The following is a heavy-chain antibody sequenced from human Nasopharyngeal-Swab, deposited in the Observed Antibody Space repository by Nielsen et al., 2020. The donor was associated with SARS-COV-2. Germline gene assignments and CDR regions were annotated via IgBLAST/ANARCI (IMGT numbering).Heavy chain of an antibody. D-gene: IGHD1-1*01. V-gene: IGHV3-23*01. CDR2: ISGSGGST. Sequence: GESLKISCAASGFTFSSYAMSWVRQAPGKGLEWVSAISGSGGSTYYADSVKSRFTISRDNSKNTLYLQMNSLRAEDTAVYYCAKGGTPLTPAPPYFDYWGQGTLVTVSS. CDR1: GFTFSSYA. J-gene: IGHJ4*02. CDR3: AKGGTPLTPAPPYFDY.